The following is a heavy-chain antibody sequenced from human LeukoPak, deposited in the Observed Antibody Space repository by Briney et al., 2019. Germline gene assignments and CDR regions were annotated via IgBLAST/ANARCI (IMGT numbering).Heavy chain of an antibody. CDR3: ARAIVVVPAAISGNWFDP. CDR1: GFTFNSYW. CDR2: INQDGKGK. D-gene: IGHD2-2*01. Sequence: GGSLRLSCIASGFTFNSYWMSWVRQAPGKGLEWVANINQDGKGKEYADSVKDRFTISRDNAKTSLYLQVNSLRVEDTAVYYCARAIVVVPAAISGNWFDPWGQGTLVTVSS. V-gene: IGHV3-7*01. J-gene: IGHJ5*02.